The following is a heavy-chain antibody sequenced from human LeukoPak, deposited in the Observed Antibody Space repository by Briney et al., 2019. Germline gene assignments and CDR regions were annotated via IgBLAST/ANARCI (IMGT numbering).Heavy chain of an antibody. J-gene: IGHJ4*02. V-gene: IGHV4-34*01. CDR2: INHSGST. CDR1: GGSISSYY. Sequence: PSETLSLTCTVSGGSISSYYCSWIRQPPGKGLEWIGEINHSGSTNYNPSLKSRVTISVDTSKNQFSLKLSSVTAADTAVYYCARLFLYDYVWGSYRALDYWGQGTLVTVSS. CDR3: ARLFLYDYVWGSYRALDY. D-gene: IGHD3-16*02.